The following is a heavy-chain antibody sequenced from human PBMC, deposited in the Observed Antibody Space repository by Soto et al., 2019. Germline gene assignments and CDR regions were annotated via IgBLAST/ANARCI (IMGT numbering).Heavy chain of an antibody. Sequence: QVQLVQSGAEVKKPGASVKVSCKASGYTFTSYGISWVRQAPGQGLEWMGWISAYNGNTNYAQKLQGRVTMTTDTSTSTAYRELRSLRSDDTAVYYCASVRKGLHSSSSEFDSWGQGTLVTVSS. CDR2: ISAYNGNT. CDR1: GYTFTSYG. J-gene: IGHJ4*02. D-gene: IGHD6-6*01. V-gene: IGHV1-18*01. CDR3: ASVRKGLHSSSSEFDS.